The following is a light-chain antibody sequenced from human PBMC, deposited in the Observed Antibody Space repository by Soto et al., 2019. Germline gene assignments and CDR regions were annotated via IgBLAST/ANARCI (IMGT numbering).Light chain of an antibody. CDR3: QHYNSYSEA. J-gene: IGKJ1*01. V-gene: IGKV1-5*03. CDR2: KAS. Sequence: DIQMTQSPSTLSVSGGDRDTLICRARQTFSIWLAWYQQKPGKAPKPLIYKASTLKSGVPSRFSGSGSGTEFTLTISSLQPDDFATYYCQHYNSYSEAFGQGTKVELK. CDR1: QTFSIW.